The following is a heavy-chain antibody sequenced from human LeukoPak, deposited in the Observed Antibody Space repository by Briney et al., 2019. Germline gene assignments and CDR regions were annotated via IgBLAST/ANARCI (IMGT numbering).Heavy chain of an antibody. V-gene: IGHV4-59*08. CDR2: IYYSGST. J-gene: IGHJ4*02. CDR3: ARSPPVAVAGTVFFDY. CDR1: GGSISSYY. Sequence: SETLSLTCTVSGGSISSYYWSWIRQPPGKGLEWIGYIYYSGSTNYNPSLKSRVTISVDTSKNQFSLKLSSVTAADTTVYYCARSPPVAVAGTVFFDYWGQGTLVTVSS. D-gene: IGHD6-19*01.